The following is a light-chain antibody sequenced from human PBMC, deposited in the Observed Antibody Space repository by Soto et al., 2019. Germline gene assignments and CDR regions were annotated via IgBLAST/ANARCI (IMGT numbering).Light chain of an antibody. V-gene: IGKV4-1*01. CDR3: QQYSSTPLT. Sequence: DIVMTQSPDSLAVSLGERATINCKSSQSVLYSSNNKNYLAWYQQKPGQPPKLLIYWASTRESGVPDRFSGSWSGTDLTLTISSLQAEDVAVYYCQQYSSTPLTFGGGTKVEIK. J-gene: IGKJ4*02. CDR2: WAS. CDR1: QSVLYSSNNKNY.